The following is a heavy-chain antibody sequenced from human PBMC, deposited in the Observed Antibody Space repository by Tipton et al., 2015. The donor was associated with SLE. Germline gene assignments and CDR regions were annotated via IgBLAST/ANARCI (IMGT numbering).Heavy chain of an antibody. CDR2: IFHSGSA. CDR3: AREVGVVATGWFDP. Sequence: TLSLTCTVSGGSISTYYWNWIRQPPGKGLECIGHIFHSGSAYYNPSLKSRVTMSVDRSRNQFSLRLTSMTAADTALYYCAREVGVVATGWFDPWGQGTLVTVSS. D-gene: IGHD1-26*01. V-gene: IGHV4-59*12. CDR1: GGSISTYY. J-gene: IGHJ5*02.